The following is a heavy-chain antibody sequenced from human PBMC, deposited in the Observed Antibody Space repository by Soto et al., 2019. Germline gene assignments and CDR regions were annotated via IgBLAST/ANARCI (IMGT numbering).Heavy chain of an antibody. Sequence: PGGSLRLSCAASGFTFSSYAMSWVRQAPGKGLEWVSAISGSGGSTYYADSVKGRFTISRDNSENTLYLQMNSLRAEDTAVYYCAKVYDSSGYRYGMDVWGQGTTVTVSS. D-gene: IGHD3-22*01. CDR3: AKVYDSSGYRYGMDV. CDR1: GFTFSSYA. J-gene: IGHJ6*02. V-gene: IGHV3-23*01. CDR2: ISGSGGST.